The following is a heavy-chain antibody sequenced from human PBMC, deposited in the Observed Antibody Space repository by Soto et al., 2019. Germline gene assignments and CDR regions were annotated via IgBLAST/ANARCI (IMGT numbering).Heavy chain of an antibody. Sequence: GASVKVSCKASGYTFTSYYMHWVRQAPGQGLEWMGIINPSGGSTSYAQKFQGRVTMTRDTSTSTVYMELSSLRSEDTAVYYCARENSNLEVWSGYYPSDYWCQGILVTVS. D-gene: IGHD3-3*01. V-gene: IGHV1-46*03. CDR3: ARENSNLEVWSGYYPSDY. CDR2: INPSGGST. J-gene: IGHJ4*02. CDR1: GYTFTSYY.